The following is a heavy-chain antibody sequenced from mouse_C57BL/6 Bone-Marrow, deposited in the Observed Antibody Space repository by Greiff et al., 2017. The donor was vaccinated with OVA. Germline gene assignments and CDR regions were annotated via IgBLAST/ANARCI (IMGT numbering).Heavy chain of an antibody. V-gene: IGHV5-4*01. D-gene: IGHD1-1*01. CDR1: GFTFSSYA. CDR2: ISDGGSYT. J-gene: IGHJ4*01. Sequence: EVMLVESGGGLVKPGGSLKLSCAASGFTFSSYAMSWVRQTPEKRLEWVATISDGGSYTYYPDNVKGRFTISRDNAKNNLYLQMSHLKSEDTAMYYCARDPPTVVATDAMDYWGQGTSVTVSS. CDR3: ARDPPTVVATDAMDY.